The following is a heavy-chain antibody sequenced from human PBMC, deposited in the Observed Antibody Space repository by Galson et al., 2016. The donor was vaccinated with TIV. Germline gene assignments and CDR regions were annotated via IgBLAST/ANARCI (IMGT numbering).Heavy chain of an antibody. D-gene: IGHD3-3*01. Sequence: SLRLSCAASGFTFSTYVMHWVRQAPGKGLEWVAFVRYDGSHKNYADSVKGRFTISRDNSKYTLYLQMNSLRAEDTAVYYCAKGMAIFGVIRPWGGMDVWGQGTTVTVSS. V-gene: IGHV3-30*02. CDR3: AKGMAIFGVIRPWGGMDV. CDR1: GFTFSTYV. CDR2: VRYDGSHK. J-gene: IGHJ6*02.